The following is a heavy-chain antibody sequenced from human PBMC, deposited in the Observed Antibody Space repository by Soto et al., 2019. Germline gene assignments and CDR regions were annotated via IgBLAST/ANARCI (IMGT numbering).Heavy chain of an antibody. V-gene: IGHV5-51*01. J-gene: IGHJ4*02. Sequence: GESLKISCKGSGYSFTSYWIGWVRQMPGKGLEWMGIIYPGDSDTRYSPSFKGQVTISADKSISTAYLQWSSLKASDTAMYYCARPQLPGDPDGQFDYWGQGTLVTVSS. D-gene: IGHD7-27*01. CDR3: ARPQLPGDPDGQFDY. CDR1: GYSFTSYW. CDR2: IYPGDSDT.